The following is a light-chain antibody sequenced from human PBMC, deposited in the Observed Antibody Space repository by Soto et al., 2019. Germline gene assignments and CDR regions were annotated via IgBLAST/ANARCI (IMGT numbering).Light chain of an antibody. CDR3: SSYTSASTLLYL. CDR1: SSDVGGYNY. J-gene: IGLJ1*01. V-gene: IGLV2-14*01. Sequence: QSVLTQPASVSGSPGQSITISCTGTSSDVGGYNYVSWYQQHPGIAPKLRIYGVTNRPSGVSPRFSGSKSGNTASLTISGRQAEDEADYHCSSYTSASTLLYLFGTGTKLTVL. CDR2: GVT.